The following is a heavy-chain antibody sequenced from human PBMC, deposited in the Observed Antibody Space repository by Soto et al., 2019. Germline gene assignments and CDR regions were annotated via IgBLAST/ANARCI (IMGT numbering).Heavy chain of an antibody. D-gene: IGHD3-9*01. CDR3: ARSFYEDWDYYYYGMDV. J-gene: IGHJ6*02. CDR2: ISAYNGNT. Sequence: ASVKVSCKASGYTFTSYGISWVRQAPGQGLEWMGWISAYNGNTNYAQKLQGRVTMTTDTSTSTAYMELRSLRSDDTAVYYCARSFYEDWDYYYYGMDVWGQGTTVTVSS. V-gene: IGHV1-18*01. CDR1: GYTFTSYG.